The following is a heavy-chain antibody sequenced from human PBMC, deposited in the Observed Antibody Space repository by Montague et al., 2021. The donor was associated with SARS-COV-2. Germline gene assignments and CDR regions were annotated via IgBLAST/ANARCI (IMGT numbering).Heavy chain of an antibody. Sequence: SLRLSCAASGFTFSSYWMNWVRQAPGKGLEWVANIKQDGSEKYFVDSVKGRFTIPRDNAQNSLYLQMNSLRAEDTAVYYCAGEDYDILTGYYSPYYYYGMDVWGQGTTVTVSS. D-gene: IGHD3-9*01. V-gene: IGHV3-7*01. CDR3: AGEDYDILTGYYSPYYYYGMDV. CDR1: GFTFSSYW. CDR2: IKQDGSEK. J-gene: IGHJ6*02.